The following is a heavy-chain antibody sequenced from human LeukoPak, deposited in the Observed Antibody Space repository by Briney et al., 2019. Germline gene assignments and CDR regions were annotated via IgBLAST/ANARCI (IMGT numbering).Heavy chain of an antibody. J-gene: IGHJ4*02. CDR2: ISGSGPST. CDR1: GFTFNNYT. V-gene: IGHV3-23*01. Sequence: GGSLTLSCVASGFTFNNYTMSWVRPAPGKGLEWVSSISGSGPSTDYTDAVKGRFIISRDKSKNTLHLQMNSLRAEDTALYYCARLPTFYYDSSGYHYDYWGQGTLVTVSS. D-gene: IGHD3-22*01. CDR3: ARLPTFYYDSSGYHYDY.